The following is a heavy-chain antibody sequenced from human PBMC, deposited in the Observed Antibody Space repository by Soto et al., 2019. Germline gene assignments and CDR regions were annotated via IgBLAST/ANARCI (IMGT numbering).Heavy chain of an antibody. CDR2: ISYDGSNK. CDR1: GFTFSSYA. Sequence: QVQLVESGGGVVQPGRSLRLSCAASGFTFSSYAMHWVRQAPGKGLEWVAVISYDGSNKYYADSVKGRFTISRDNSKNALYLQMNSLRAEDTGVYYCARVPSSSGRAHFDYWGQGALVTVSS. J-gene: IGHJ4*02. V-gene: IGHV3-30-3*01. D-gene: IGHD2-15*01. CDR3: ARVPSSSGRAHFDY.